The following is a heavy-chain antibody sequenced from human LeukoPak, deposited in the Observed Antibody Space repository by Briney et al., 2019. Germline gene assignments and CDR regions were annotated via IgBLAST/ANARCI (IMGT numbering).Heavy chain of an antibody. CDR3: ARLDYDFWSGYYKTLYYFDY. J-gene: IGHJ4*02. CDR2: MNPNSGNT. CDR1: GGTFSSYA. D-gene: IGHD3-3*01. Sequence: GASVKVSCKASGGTFSSYAISWVRQATGQGLEWMGWMNPNSGNTGYAQKFQGRVTMTRNTSISTAYMELSSLRFEDTAVYYCARLDYDFWSGYYKTLYYFDYWGQGTLVTVSS. V-gene: IGHV1-8*02.